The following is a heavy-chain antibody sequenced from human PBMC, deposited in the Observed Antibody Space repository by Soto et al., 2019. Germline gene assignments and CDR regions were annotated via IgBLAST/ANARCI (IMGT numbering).Heavy chain of an antibody. J-gene: IGHJ4*02. D-gene: IGHD6-13*01. V-gene: IGHV1-58*01. CDR3: AAVPGIAAARSMEFDY. Sequence: ASVKVSCKASGFTFTSSAVQWVRQARGQRLEWIGWIVVGSGNTNYAQKFQERVTITRDMSTSTAYMELSSLRSEDTAVYYCAAVPGIAAARSMEFDYWGQGTLVTVSS. CDR2: IVVGSGNT. CDR1: GFTFTSSA.